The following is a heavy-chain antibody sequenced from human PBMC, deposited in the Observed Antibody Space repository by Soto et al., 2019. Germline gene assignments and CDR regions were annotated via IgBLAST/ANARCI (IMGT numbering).Heavy chain of an antibody. Sequence: SETLSLTCTVSGGSISSYYWSWIRQPPGKGLEWIGYIYYSGSTNYNPSLKSRVTISVDTSKNQFSLKLSSVTAADTAVYYCARGLNYSDSSGYYFWIDPWGQGTLVSAPQ. CDR1: GGSISSYY. J-gene: IGHJ5*02. CDR3: ARGLNYSDSSGYYFWIDP. CDR2: IYYSGST. V-gene: IGHV4-59*01. D-gene: IGHD3-22*01.